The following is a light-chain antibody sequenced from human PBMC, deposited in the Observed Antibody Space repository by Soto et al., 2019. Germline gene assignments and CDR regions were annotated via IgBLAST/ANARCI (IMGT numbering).Light chain of an antibody. V-gene: IGKV3-11*01. J-gene: IGKJ4*01. CDR2: DAS. CDR3: QQRSNWPLT. CDR1: QSVSSY. Sequence: EIVLTQSPATLSLSPGERATPSCRASQSVSSYLAWYQQKPGQAPRLLIYDASNRATGIPARFSGSGSGTDFTLTISSLEPEDFAVYYCQQRSNWPLTFGGGTRWISN.